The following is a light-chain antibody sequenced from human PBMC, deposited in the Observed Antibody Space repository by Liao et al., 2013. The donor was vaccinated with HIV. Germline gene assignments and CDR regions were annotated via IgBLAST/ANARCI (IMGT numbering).Light chain of an antibody. Sequence: SYELTQPPSVSVAPGKTARLACGGDNIRRKSVHWYQQKPGQAPLLVMYYDSDRPSGIPERFSGSKSGNTATLTIGGTQAMDEADYYCQAWDSRVVFGGGTKLTVL. CDR3: QAWDSRVV. CDR2: YDS. CDR1: NIRRKS. V-gene: IGLV3-21*01. J-gene: IGLJ2*01.